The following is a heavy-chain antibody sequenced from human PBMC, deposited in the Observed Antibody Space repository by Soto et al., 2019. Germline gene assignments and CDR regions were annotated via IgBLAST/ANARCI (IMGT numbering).Heavy chain of an antibody. V-gene: IGHV1-2*02. CDR3: ARDTRLIAVAAIFDY. D-gene: IGHD6-19*01. CDR2: INPNSGGT. CDR1: GYTFTGYY. Sequence: QVQLVQSGAEVKKPGASVKVSCKASGYTFTGYYMHWVRQAPGQGLEWMGWINPNSGGTNYAQKFQGRVTMTRDTSISTAYMELSRLRSDDTAVYYCARDTRLIAVAAIFDYWGQGTLVTVSS. J-gene: IGHJ4*02.